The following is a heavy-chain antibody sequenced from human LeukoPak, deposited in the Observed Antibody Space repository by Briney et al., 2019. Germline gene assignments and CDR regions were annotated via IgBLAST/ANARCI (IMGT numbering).Heavy chain of an antibody. Sequence: GGSLRLSCAASGFTFSSYAMSWVRQAPGKGLEWVSAISGSGGSTYYADSVKGRFTISRDNAKNSLYLQMNSLRAEDTAVYYCARGYDFWSGYYPAWFDPWGQGTLVTVSS. V-gene: IGHV3-23*01. CDR1: GFTFSSYA. CDR2: ISGSGGST. CDR3: ARGYDFWSGYYPAWFDP. D-gene: IGHD3-3*01. J-gene: IGHJ5*02.